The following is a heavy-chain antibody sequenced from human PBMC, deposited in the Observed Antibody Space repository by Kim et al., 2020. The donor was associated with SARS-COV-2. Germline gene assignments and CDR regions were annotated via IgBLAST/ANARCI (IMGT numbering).Heavy chain of an antibody. V-gene: IGHV4-31*03. Sequence: SETLSLTCTVSGGSISSGGYYWSWIRQHPGKGLEWIGYIYYSGSTYYNPSLKSRVTISVDTSKNQFSLKLSSVTAADTAVYYCARETGYCSGGSCYSHDWYFDLWGRGTLVTVSS. CDR2: IYYSGST. J-gene: IGHJ2*01. D-gene: IGHD2-15*01. CDR1: GGSISSGGYY. CDR3: ARETGYCSGGSCYSHDWYFDL.